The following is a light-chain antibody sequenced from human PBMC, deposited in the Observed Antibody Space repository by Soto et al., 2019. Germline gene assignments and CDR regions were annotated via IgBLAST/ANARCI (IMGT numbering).Light chain of an antibody. V-gene: IGKV4-1*01. CDR3: QQYYSPWT. CDR2: WAS. J-gene: IGKJ1*01. Sequence: DIVMTQSPDSLAVSLGERDTINCKSSQSILYSSNNKNYLAWYQQKPGQPPKLLISWASTRESVVPDRFSGRGSGTDFTLTISSLQDEDVAVYYCQQYYSPWTFGQGTKVEIK. CDR1: QSILYSSNNKNY.